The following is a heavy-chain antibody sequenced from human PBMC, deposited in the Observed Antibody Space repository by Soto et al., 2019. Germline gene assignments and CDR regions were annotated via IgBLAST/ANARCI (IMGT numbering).Heavy chain of an antibody. Sequence: ASVKVSCKASGYTFTGYYMHWVRQAPGQGLEWMGWINPNSGGTNYAQKFQGWVTMTRDTSISTAYMELSRLRSDDTAVYYCASSGYSYSSGHYYYGMDVWGQRTTVTLSS. CDR3: ASSGYSYSSGHYYYGMDV. CDR2: INPNSGGT. CDR1: GYTFTGYY. V-gene: IGHV1-2*04. D-gene: IGHD5-18*01. J-gene: IGHJ6*02.